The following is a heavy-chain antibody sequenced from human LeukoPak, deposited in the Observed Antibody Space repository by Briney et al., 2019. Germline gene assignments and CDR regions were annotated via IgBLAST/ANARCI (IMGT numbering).Heavy chain of an antibody. CDR1: GGSVNSGGYY. J-gene: IGHJ4*02. Sequence: SETLSLTCTVSGGSVNSGGYYWSWIRQPPGKGLEWIGYIYYSGSTNYDPSLKSRVTISVDTSKNQFSLKLSSVTAADTAVYYCARELGQLDDYWGQGTLVTVSS. D-gene: IGHD6-13*01. CDR2: IYYSGST. V-gene: IGHV4-61*08. CDR3: ARELGQLDDY.